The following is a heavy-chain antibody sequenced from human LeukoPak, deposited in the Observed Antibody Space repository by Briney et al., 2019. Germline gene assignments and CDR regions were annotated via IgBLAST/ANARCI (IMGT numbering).Heavy chain of an antibody. Sequence: ASVKVSCKASGGTFSSYAISWVRQAPGQGLEWMGGIIPIFGTANYAQKFQGRVTITADESTSTAYMELSSLRSEDTAVYYCASYSGYSTPFRYWGQGTLVTVSS. V-gene: IGHV1-69*13. D-gene: IGHD3-22*01. CDR3: ASYSGYSTPFRY. J-gene: IGHJ4*02. CDR2: IIPIFGTA. CDR1: GGTFSSYA.